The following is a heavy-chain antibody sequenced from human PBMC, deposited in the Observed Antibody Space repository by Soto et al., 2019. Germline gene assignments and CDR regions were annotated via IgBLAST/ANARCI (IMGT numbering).Heavy chain of an antibody. CDR3: ARGDQELDY. Sequence: PSETLSLTCTVSGDSINTYTWTWIRQPPGKGLEWIGYIFSSGGTNYNPSLQSRLTMSVDTSKNLFSLKLNSMTAADTAVYYCARGDQELDYWGQGTLVTVSS. J-gene: IGHJ4*02. D-gene: IGHD1-26*01. CDR1: GDSINTYT. V-gene: IGHV4-59*01. CDR2: IFSSGGT.